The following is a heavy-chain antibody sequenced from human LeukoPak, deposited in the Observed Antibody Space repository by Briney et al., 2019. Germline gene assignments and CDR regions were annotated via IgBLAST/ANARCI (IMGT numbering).Heavy chain of an antibody. V-gene: IGHV3-21*01. D-gene: IGHD4-23*01. Sequence: PGGSLRLSCAAYGFTFSSYSMNWVRQAPGKGLEWVSSISSSSSYIYYADSVKGRFTISRDNAKNTLYLQMNSLRAEDTAVYYCASSSPTVVSDTYYYYAMDVWGQGTTVTVSS. CDR2: ISSSSSYI. J-gene: IGHJ6*02. CDR1: GFTFSSYS. CDR3: ASSSPTVVSDTYYYYAMDV.